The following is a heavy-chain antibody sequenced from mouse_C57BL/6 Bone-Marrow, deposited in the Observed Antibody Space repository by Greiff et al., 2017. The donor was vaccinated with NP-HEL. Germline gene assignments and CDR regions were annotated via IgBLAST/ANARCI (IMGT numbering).Heavy chain of an antibody. CDR2: INPGSGGT. J-gene: IGHJ3*01. CDR3: AREGGDGYAWFAY. CDR1: GYAFTNYL. Sequence: VQLQQSGAELVRPGTSVKVSCKASGYAFTNYLIEWVKQRPGQGLEWIGVINPGSGGTNYNEKFKGKATLTADKSSSTAYMQLSSLTSEDSAVYFCAREGGDGYAWFAYWGQGTLVTVSA. D-gene: IGHD2-3*01. V-gene: IGHV1-54*01.